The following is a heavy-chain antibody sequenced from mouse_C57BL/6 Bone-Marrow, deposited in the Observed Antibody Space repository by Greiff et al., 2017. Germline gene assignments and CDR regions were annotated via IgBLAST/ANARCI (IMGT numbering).Heavy chain of an antibody. CDR1: GFSLSTSGMG. V-gene: IGHV8-12*01. J-gene: IGHJ4*01. CDR2: IYWDDDK. Sequence: QVQLKASGPGILQSSQTLSLTCSFSGFSLSTSGMGVSWIRQPSGKGLEWLAHIYWDDDKRYHPSLKSRLTISKDTSRNQVFLKITSVDTADTATDYCARNTPHYAMDYWGKGTSGTVSS. CDR3: ARNTPHYAMDY.